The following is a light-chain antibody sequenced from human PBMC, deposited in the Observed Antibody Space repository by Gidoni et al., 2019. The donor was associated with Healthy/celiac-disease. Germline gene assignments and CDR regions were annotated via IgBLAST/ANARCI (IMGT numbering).Light chain of an antibody. J-gene: IGKJ4*01. Sequence: ESVLTQYPVTLSLSPGERATLSCRASQSVSSSYLAWYQQKHGQAHRLLIYGASSRATGIPDRFSGSGSGTDFTLTISRLEPEDFAVYYCQQYGSSPLTFGGGTKVEIK. CDR1: QSVSSSY. CDR2: GAS. CDR3: QQYGSSPLT. V-gene: IGKV3-20*01.